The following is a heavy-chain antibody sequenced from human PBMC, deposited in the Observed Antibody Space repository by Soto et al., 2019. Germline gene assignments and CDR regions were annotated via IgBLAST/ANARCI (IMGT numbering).Heavy chain of an antibody. CDR3: AKDLPNYYHYGMDV. CDR1: GFTFSSYG. J-gene: IGHJ6*02. V-gene: IGHV3-30*18. Sequence: GGSLRLSCAASGFTFSSYGMHWVRQAPGKGLEWVAVISYDGSNKYYADSVKGRFTISRDNSKNTLYLQMNSLRAEDTAVYYCAKDLPNYYHYGMDVWGQRTTVTVCS. CDR2: ISYDGSNK.